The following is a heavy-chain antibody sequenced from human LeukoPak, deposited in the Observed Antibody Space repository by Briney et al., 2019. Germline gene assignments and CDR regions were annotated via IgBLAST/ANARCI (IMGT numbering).Heavy chain of an antibody. Sequence: GASLKVSCKVSGDTLIELSMHWVRQAPGKGLEWMGGFDPEDGETIYAQKFQGRFTMTEDTSTDTAYMELRSLRSDDTAVYYCAAGGVYSLLDHWGQGTQVTVSS. V-gene: IGHV1-24*01. CDR1: GDTLIELS. CDR3: AAGGVYSLLDH. J-gene: IGHJ4*02. CDR2: FDPEDGET. D-gene: IGHD5/OR15-5a*01.